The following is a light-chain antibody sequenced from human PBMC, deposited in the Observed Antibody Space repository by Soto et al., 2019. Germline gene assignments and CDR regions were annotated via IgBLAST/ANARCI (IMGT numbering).Light chain of an antibody. CDR1: QSVSSN. CDR2: GAS. CDR3: QHYGRGSPIA. V-gene: IGKV3-20*01. J-gene: IGKJ5*01. Sequence: EIVLTQSPGSLSLSPGERGTLSCRASQSVSSNVAWYQQRPGQPPKLLIFGASSRATGIPARFSGSGSGTDFTLTISRLQPEDFALYICQHYGRGSPIAFGLGTRLEIK.